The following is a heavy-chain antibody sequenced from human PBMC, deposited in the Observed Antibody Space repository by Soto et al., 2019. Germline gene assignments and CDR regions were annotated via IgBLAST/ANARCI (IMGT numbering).Heavy chain of an antibody. J-gene: IGHJ4*02. CDR2: INHSGST. CDR3: ARGQAVAATLYYFDY. D-gene: IGHD2-15*01. V-gene: IGHV4-34*01. Sequence: SETLSLTCAVYGGPFSGYYWSWIRQPPGKGLEWIGEINHSGSTNYNPSLKSRVTISVDTSKNQFSLKLSSVTAADTAVYYCARGQAVAATLYYFDYWGQGTLVTVSS. CDR1: GGPFSGYY.